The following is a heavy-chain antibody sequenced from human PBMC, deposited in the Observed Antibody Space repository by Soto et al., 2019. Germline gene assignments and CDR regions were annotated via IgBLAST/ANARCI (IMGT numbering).Heavy chain of an antibody. J-gene: IGHJ3*02. CDR3: AKDLGRDYGVDIILYFGFDI. Sequence: EVQLVESGGGLVKPGGSLRLSCAASGFTFSSYAMSWVRQAPGKGLEWVSAISGSGGSTYYADSVKGRFTISRDNSKNTLYLQMNSLRAEDTAVYYCAKDLGRDYGVDIILYFGFDIWGQGTMVTVSS. D-gene: IGHD4-17*01. CDR1: GFTFSSYA. CDR2: ISGSGGST. V-gene: IGHV3-23*04.